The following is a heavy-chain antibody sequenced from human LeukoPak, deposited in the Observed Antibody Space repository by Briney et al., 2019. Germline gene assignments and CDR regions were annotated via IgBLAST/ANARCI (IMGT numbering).Heavy chain of an antibody. CDR3: ARHGYYYGSGKYYYFDY. Sequence: GESLKISCKGSGYSFTSYWIGWVRQMPGKGLEWMGIIYPGDSDTRYSPSFQGQVTISADKSISTVYLQWSSLKASDTATYYCARHGYYYGSGKYYYFDYWGQGTLVTVSS. CDR1: GYSFTSYW. CDR2: IYPGDSDT. J-gene: IGHJ4*02. D-gene: IGHD3-10*01. V-gene: IGHV5-51*01.